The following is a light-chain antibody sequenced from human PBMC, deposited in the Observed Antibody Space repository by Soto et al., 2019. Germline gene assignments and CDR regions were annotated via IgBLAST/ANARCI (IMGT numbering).Light chain of an antibody. CDR2: TAS. J-gene: IGKJ1*01. CDR3: QQYGSSPLT. Sequence: EIVMTQSPATLSVSPGERATLSCRASQSVSSNLAWYQQKPGQAPRLVIYTASSRATGIPDRFSGSGSGTDFSLTISRLEPEDFAVYYCQQYGSSPLTFGQGTKVDIK. V-gene: IGKV3-20*01. CDR1: QSVSSN.